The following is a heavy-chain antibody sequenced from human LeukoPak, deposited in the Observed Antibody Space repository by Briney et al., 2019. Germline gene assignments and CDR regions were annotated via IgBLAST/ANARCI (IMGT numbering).Heavy chain of an antibody. J-gene: IGHJ5*02. Sequence: GGSLRLSCAASGFTFSNYWMHWVRQVPGKGLVWVSRINTGSSITNYGDSVKGRFTISRDNAKNTLYLQMNSLRAEDTAVYYCTRDLGYCTSTRCYGGWFDPWGQGTLVTVSS. CDR2: INTGSSIT. CDR3: TRDLGYCTSTRCYGGWFDP. V-gene: IGHV3-74*01. CDR1: GFTFSNYW. D-gene: IGHD2-2*01.